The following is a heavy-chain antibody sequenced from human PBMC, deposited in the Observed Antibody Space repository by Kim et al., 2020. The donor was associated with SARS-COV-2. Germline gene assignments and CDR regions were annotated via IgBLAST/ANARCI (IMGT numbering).Heavy chain of an antibody. J-gene: IGHJ6*02. CDR3: AREGYRLGEYYYYGMDV. CDR2: IFPIFGTA. V-gene: IGHV1-69*13. D-gene: IGHD3-10*01. Sequence: SVKVSCKASGGTFSSYAISWVRQAPGQGLEWMGGIFPIFGTANYAQKFQGRVTITADEATSTAYMELSSLRSEDTAVYYCAREGYRLGEYYYYGMDVWGQGTTVTVSS. CDR1: GGTFSSYA.